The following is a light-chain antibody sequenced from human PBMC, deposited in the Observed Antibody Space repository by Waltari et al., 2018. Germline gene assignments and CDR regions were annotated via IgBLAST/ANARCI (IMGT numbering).Light chain of an antibody. CDR3: QHYVSLPVT. J-gene: IGKJ1*01. Sequence: EIVLTQSPGTMSLSPGERATLSCRASQSVSRALAWYQQNHGQAPRLLIYGESNRATGIPDRFSGSGSGTEFSRIISRLGPEEFAVYYCQHYVSLPVTFGHGTKVEIK. CDR2: GES. V-gene: IGKV3-20*01. CDR1: QSVSRA.